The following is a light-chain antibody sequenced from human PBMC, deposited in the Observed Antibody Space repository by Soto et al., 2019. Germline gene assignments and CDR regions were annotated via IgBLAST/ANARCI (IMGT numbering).Light chain of an antibody. J-gene: IGKJ3*01. CDR2: AAS. V-gene: IGKV1-39*01. CDR3: PQGHSLRFT. Sequence: DIQMTQSPSSLSASVGDRVTITCRASQSITNSLNWYQHKPGKAPTLVVYAASSLQSGVPSRFRGSGSGTDFTLTISSLQPEDFATYFCPQGHSLRFTFGPGTKVDIK. CDR1: QSITNS.